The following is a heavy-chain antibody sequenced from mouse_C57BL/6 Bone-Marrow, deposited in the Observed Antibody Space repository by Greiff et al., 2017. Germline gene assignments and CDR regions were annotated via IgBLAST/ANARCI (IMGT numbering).Heavy chain of an antibody. V-gene: IGHV1-81*01. CDR1: GYTFTSYG. CDR2: IYPRSGNT. Sequence: QVQLQQSGAELARPGASVKLSCKASGYTFTSYGISWVKQRTGQGLEWIGEIYPRSGNTYYNEKFKGKATLTADKSSSTAYMELRSLTSEDSAVYFCAREPPYYYGSSLFAYWGQGTLVTVSA. D-gene: IGHD1-1*01. J-gene: IGHJ3*01. CDR3: AREPPYYYGSSLFAY.